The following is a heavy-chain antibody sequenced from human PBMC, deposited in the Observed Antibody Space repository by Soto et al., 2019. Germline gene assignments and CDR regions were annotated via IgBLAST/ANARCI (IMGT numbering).Heavy chain of an antibody. D-gene: IGHD6-19*01. J-gene: IGHJ4*02. CDR3: AKEYSSGWRFFDY. CDR2: ISYDGSNK. V-gene: IGHV3-30*18. Sequence: QVQLVESGGGVVQPGRSLRLSCAASGFTFSSYGMHWVRQAPGKGLEWVAVISYDGSNKYYADSVKGRFTISRDNSKNTLYLQMNSLRAEDTAVYYCAKEYSSGWRFFDYGGQGTLVTVSS. CDR1: GFTFSSYG.